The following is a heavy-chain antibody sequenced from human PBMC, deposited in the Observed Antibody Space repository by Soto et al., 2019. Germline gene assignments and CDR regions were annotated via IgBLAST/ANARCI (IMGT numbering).Heavy chain of an antibody. V-gene: IGHV1-18*01. J-gene: IGHJ5*02. CDR2: INVYNGNT. D-gene: IGHD3-10*01. Sequence: QVQLVQSGGEVKKPGASVKVSCKASGHTLTNYGISWVRQAPGQGLEWMGWINVYNGNTKYAQKVQGRVTMTTDTSTSTAYMELRSLRSDDTAVYYCARGVGSGSYYNQYNWFDPWGQGTLVTVSS. CDR1: GHTLTNYG. CDR3: ARGVGSGSYYNQYNWFDP.